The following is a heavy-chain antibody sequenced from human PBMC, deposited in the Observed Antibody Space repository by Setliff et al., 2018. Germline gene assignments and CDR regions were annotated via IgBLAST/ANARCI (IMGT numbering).Heavy chain of an antibody. CDR2: VNLSNGGT. Sequence: ASVKVSCKASGSTFIGYYMHWVRRAPAQGLQWMGWVNLSNGGTNPAQKFQGRVTMTRDTSISTAYMELSSLRSDDTAVYYCARDSPEMVAPPAAHCFDPWGQGTLVTVSS. V-gene: IGHV1-2*02. D-gene: IGHD2-15*01. CDR1: GSTFIGYY. J-gene: IGHJ5*02. CDR3: ARDSPEMVAPPAAHCFDP.